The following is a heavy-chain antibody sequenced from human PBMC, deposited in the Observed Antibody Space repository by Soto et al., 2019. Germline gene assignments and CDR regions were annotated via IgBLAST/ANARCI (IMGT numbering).Heavy chain of an antibody. J-gene: IGHJ6*02. CDR1: GGSISSGDYY. CDR2: IYYSGST. CDR3: ARGGFVLRSGMDV. D-gene: IGHD2-8*01. V-gene: IGHV4-30-4*01. Sequence: PSETLSLTCPVSGGSISSGDYYWSWIRQPPGKGLEWIGYIYYSGSTYYNPSLKSRVTISVDTSKNQFSLKLSSVTAADTAVYYCARGGFVLRSGMDVWGQGTTVTVSS.